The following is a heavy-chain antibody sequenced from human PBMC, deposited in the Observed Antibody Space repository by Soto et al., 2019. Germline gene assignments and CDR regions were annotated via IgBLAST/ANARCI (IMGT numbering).Heavy chain of an antibody. CDR1: GFTFSSYA. Sequence: GGSLRLSCSASGFTFSSYAMHWVRQAPGKGLEYVSAISSNGGSTYYADSVKGRFTISRDNSKNTLYLQMSSLRAEDTAVYYCVKNYDILTGFTIFDYWGQGTLVTVSS. CDR3: VKNYDILTGFTIFDY. V-gene: IGHV3-64D*08. D-gene: IGHD3-9*01. CDR2: ISSNGGST. J-gene: IGHJ4*02.